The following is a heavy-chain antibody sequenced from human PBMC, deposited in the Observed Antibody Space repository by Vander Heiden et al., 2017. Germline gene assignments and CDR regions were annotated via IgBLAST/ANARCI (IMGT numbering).Heavy chain of an antibody. CDR1: GFTFSSYA. CDR3: AKSWDYLIWYFDL. J-gene: IGHJ2*01. V-gene: IGHV3-23*01. CDR2: ISGSGGST. Sequence: EVQLLESGGGLVQPGGSLRLSCAASGFTFSSYAMSWVRQAPGKGLEWVSAISGSGGSTYHADSVKGRFTISRDNSKNTLYLQMNGMRAEDTAVYYCAKSWDYLIWYFDLWVRGTLVTVSS. D-gene: IGHD1-7*01.